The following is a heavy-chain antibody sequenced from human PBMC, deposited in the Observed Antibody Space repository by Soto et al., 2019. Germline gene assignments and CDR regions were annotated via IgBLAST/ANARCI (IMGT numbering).Heavy chain of an antibody. V-gene: IGHV2-5*02. CDR3: AHRRGDLLTGCYYFDY. CDR2: ISWDGEK. J-gene: IGHJ4*02. CDR1: GFSLNTRGVG. D-gene: IGHD3-9*01. Sequence: QITLKESGPTLVKPTQTLTLTCTFSGFSLNTRGVGVGWIRQPPGKALEWLALISWDGEKRYSPSLKSRLTITKDTSEKQVVLKMPNMDPLDTATYYCAHRRGDLLTGCYYFDYWGQGTLFTVSS.